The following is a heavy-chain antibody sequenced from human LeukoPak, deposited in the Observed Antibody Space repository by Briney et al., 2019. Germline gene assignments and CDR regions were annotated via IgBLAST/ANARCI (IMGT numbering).Heavy chain of an antibody. D-gene: IGHD2-15*01. CDR2: ISGSGGST. V-gene: IGHV3-23*01. Sequence: GGSLRLSCAASGFTFSSHAMSWVRQAPGKGLEWVSAISGSGGSTYYADSVKGRFTISRDNSKNTLYLQMNSLRAEDTAVYYCAKSKDIVVVVAATNYFDYWGQGTLVTVSS. CDR3: AKSKDIVVVVAATNYFDY. J-gene: IGHJ4*02. CDR1: GFTFSSHA.